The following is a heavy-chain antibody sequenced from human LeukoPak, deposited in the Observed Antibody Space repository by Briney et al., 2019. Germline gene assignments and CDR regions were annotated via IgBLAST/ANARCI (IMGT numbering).Heavy chain of an antibody. CDR1: GFTFSSYA. D-gene: IGHD3-22*01. V-gene: IGHV3-23*01. Sequence: PGGSLRLSCAASGFTFSSYAMSWVRQAPGKGLEWVSAISGSGGSTYYADSVKGRFTISRDNSKNTLYLQMNSLRAEDTAVYYCAKALGYYYDSSGYPNWGQGTLVTVSS. J-gene: IGHJ4*02. CDR3: AKALGYYYDSSGYPN. CDR2: ISGSGGST.